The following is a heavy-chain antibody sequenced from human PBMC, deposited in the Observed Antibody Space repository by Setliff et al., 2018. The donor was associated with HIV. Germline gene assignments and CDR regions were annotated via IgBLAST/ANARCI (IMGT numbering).Heavy chain of an antibody. V-gene: IGHV1-3*04. CDR3: ARDMQDNNSFGPNSNLGY. J-gene: IGHJ4*02. Sequence: ASVKVSCKSSGYTFSNYALHWVRQAPGQRLEWMGWINTANASTKYSQKFQGRVTITRDTSASTAYMELSSLRSEDTAVYFCARDMQDNNSFGPNSNLGYWGQGTQVTVSS. D-gene: IGHD5-18*01. CDR2: INTANAST. CDR1: GYTFSNYA.